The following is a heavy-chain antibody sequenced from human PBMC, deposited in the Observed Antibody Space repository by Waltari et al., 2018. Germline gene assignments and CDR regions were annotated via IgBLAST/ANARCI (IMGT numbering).Heavy chain of an antibody. V-gene: IGHV5-51*01. D-gene: IGHD2-8*01. CDR2: IYPGDADA. CDR3: ARRADARNFDY. CDR1: GYSFTNYW. J-gene: IGHJ4*02. Sequence: EVQLVQSGAEVKKPGESLKISCKGSGYSFTNYWIGWVRHLPGKGLEWMGLIYPGDADARYSPSFQGQVTISADKSIGTAYRQWSSLKASDTAMYYCARRADARNFDYWGQGTLVIVSS.